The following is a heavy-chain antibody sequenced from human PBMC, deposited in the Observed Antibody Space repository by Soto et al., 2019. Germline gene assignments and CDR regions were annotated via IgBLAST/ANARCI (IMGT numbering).Heavy chain of an antibody. CDR2: ISSNHAYK. V-gene: IGHV3-21*01. CDR1: GFTLRSFT. J-gene: IGHJ5*01. CDR3: TSDASCDICARGWFDL. Sequence: GGSRRLSCAASGFTLRSFTMNWVRHAQGKGMQCVSTISSNHAYKYYADVLRGRFTSSRDKDQNSLHLEETSLKDEETAVYSCTSDASCDICARGWFDLWGPGTLVTVSS. D-gene: IGHD3-10*01.